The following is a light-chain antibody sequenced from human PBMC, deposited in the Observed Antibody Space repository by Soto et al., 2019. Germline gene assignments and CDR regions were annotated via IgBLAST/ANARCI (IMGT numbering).Light chain of an antibody. Sequence: QSVLTQPASVSGSPGQSITISCTGTSSDVGGYNYVSWYQHHPGKAPKLMIYDVSNRPSGVSNRFSGSKSGNTASLTISGLRAEDEADYYCSSYTSSSTPHGVFGTGTKVTVL. CDR2: DVS. V-gene: IGLV2-14*03. CDR3: SSYTSSSTPHGV. CDR1: SSDVGGYNY. J-gene: IGLJ1*01.